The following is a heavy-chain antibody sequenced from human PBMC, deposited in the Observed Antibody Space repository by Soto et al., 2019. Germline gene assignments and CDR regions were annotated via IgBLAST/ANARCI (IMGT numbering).Heavy chain of an antibody. CDR2: ISAYTGNT. J-gene: IGHJ5*02. D-gene: IGHD3-3*01. V-gene: IGHV1-18*01. Sequence: ASVKVSFKASGYTFTTYDISWLRQAPGQGLEWMGWISAYTGNTKYAQKFQDRVTMTTDTSTSTAYMEVSSLRSDDTAIYYCARKLHDYWFDPWGQGTLVTVSS. CDR1: GYTFTTYD. CDR3: ARKLHDYWFDP.